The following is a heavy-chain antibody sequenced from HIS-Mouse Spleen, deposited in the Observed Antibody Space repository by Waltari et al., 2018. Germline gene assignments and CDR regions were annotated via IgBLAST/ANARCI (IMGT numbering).Heavy chain of an antibody. Sequence: QVQLQPWGAGLLKPSETLSPTCAVYGGSFSGYYWSWIRQPPRKGLEWIGEINPSGSTNYNPSLKSRVTISVDTSKNQFSLKLSSVTAADTAVYYCARGIPPGDYPDYWGQGTLVTVSS. CDR1: GGSFSGYY. D-gene: IGHD4-17*01. J-gene: IGHJ4*02. CDR2: INPSGST. CDR3: ARGIPPGDYPDY. V-gene: IGHV4-34*01.